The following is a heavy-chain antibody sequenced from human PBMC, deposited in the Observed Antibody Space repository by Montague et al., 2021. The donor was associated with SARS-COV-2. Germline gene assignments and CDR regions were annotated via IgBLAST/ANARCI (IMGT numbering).Heavy chain of an antibody. V-gene: IGHV2-5*01. CDR2: IYWNGDK. J-gene: IGHJ4*02. CDR1: GFTLRSDDEC. Sequence: PALVKPTQTLTLTCTFSGFTLRSDDECVAWIRQSPGQALEWLAVIYWNGDKRYSPSLQSRLTITKDTSENQVVLTMTNMDPVDTATYYCAHRGMIRGLIFDYGGQGTLVTVSS. D-gene: IGHD3-10*01. CDR3: AHRGMIRGLIFDY.